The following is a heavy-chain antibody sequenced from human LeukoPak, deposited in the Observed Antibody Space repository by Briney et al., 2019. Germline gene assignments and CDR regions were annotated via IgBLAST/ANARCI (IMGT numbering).Heavy chain of an antibody. J-gene: IGHJ6*04. V-gene: IGHV4-4*02. Sequence: SETLSLTCAVSGGSISSSNWWSWVRQPPGKGLEWIGEIYHSGSTNYNPSLKSRVTISVDKSKNQFSLKLRSVTAADTAVYYCATSSRYSSSWYEDYYYYGMDVWGKGTTVTVFS. D-gene: IGHD6-13*01. CDR1: GGSISSSNW. CDR2: IYHSGST. CDR3: ATSSRYSSSWYEDYYYYGMDV.